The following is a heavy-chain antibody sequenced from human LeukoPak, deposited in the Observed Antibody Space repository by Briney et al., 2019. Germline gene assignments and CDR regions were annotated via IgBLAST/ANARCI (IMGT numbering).Heavy chain of an antibody. CDR3: ARERVTTTSFDY. Sequence: GGSLRLSCAASGFTFTNYWMNWLRQAPGKGLEWVANIKQDGSAKNFVDSVKGRFTISRDNAKISLFLQMNNLRVEDTAVYYCARERVTTTSFDYWGQGVLVTVSS. CDR1: GFTFTNYW. CDR2: IKQDGSAK. D-gene: IGHD2/OR15-2a*01. J-gene: IGHJ4*02. V-gene: IGHV3-7*01.